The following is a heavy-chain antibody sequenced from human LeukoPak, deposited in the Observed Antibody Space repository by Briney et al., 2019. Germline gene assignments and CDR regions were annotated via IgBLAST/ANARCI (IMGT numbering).Heavy chain of an antibody. CDR3: AREKRIVGATSYYYYGMDV. CDR2: IIPIFGTA. CDR1: GGTLSSYA. J-gene: IGHJ6*02. D-gene: IGHD1-26*01. Sequence: RASVKVSCKASGGTLSSYAISWVRQAPGQGLEWMGGIIPIFGTANYAQKFQGRVTITADESTSTAYMELSSLRSEDTAVYYCAREKRIVGATSYYYYGMDVWGQGTTVTVSS. V-gene: IGHV1-69*13.